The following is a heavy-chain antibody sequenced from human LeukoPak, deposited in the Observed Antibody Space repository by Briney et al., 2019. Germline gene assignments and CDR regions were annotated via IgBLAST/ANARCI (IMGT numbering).Heavy chain of an antibody. J-gene: IGHJ4*02. CDR2: IKSKTDGGTT. Sequence: GSLRLSCAASGFTFSNAWMSWVRQAPGKGLECVGRIKSKTDGGTTDYAAPVKGRFTISRDDSKNTLYLQMNSLKTEDTAVYYCTTDRYYDSSGYYYPFDYWGQGTLVTVSS. V-gene: IGHV3-15*01. D-gene: IGHD3-22*01. CDR1: GFTFSNAW. CDR3: TTDRYYDSSGYYYPFDY.